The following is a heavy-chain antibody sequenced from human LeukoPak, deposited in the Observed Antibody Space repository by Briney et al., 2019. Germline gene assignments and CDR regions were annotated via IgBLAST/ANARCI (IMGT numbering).Heavy chain of an antibody. V-gene: IGHV4-59*08. CDR1: GGSISSYY. Sequence: RPSETLSLTCTVSGGSISSYYWSWIRQPPGKGLECIGYISYSGSTNYNPSLRSRVTISVDTSKNQFSLKLNSVTAADTAVYYCARQEGGTARIDYWGQGTLVTVSS. CDR3: ARQEGGTARIDY. J-gene: IGHJ4*02. CDR2: ISYSGST.